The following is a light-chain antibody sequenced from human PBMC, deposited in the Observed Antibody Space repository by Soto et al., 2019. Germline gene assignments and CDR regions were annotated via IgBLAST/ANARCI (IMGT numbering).Light chain of an antibody. CDR3: SSYTSSSTP. J-gene: IGLJ1*01. CDR2: DVS. V-gene: IGLV2-14*01. Sequence: QSVLTQPASVSGSPGQSITISCTGTSSDVGGSNYVSWYQQHPGKAPNLMIYDVSNRPSGVSNRFSGSKSGNPASLTISGLQAEDEADYYCSSYTSSSTPFGTGTKVTVL. CDR1: SSDVGGSNY.